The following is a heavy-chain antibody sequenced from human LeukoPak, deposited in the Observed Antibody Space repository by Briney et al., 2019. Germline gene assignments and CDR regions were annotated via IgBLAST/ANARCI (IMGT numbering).Heavy chain of an antibody. Sequence: GSLRLSCTASGFTFGDYAMSWFRQAPGEGLEWVGFIRSKAHGGTTEYAASVKGRFTISRDDSKSIAYLQMDSLKTEDTAVYYCTRAGRYCSGDSCYSFYWGQGTLVTVSS. D-gene: IGHD2-15*01. CDR1: GFTFGDYA. CDR2: IRSKAHGGTT. J-gene: IGHJ4*02. CDR3: TRAGRYCSGDSCYSFY. V-gene: IGHV3-49*03.